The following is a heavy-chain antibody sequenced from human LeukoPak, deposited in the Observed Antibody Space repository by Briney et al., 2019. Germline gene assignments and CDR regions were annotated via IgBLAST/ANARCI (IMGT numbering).Heavy chain of an antibody. D-gene: IGHD2-15*01. CDR3: ARDGYCSGGSCYSEYYYYMDV. CDR1: GFTFSSYA. Sequence: GGSLRLSCAASGFTFSSYAMSWVRQAPGKGLEWVSAISGSGGSTYYADSVKGRFTISRDSSKNTLYLQMNSLRAEDTAVYYCARDGYCSGGSCYSEYYYYMDVWGKGTTVTVSS. CDR2: ISGSGGST. J-gene: IGHJ6*03. V-gene: IGHV3-23*01.